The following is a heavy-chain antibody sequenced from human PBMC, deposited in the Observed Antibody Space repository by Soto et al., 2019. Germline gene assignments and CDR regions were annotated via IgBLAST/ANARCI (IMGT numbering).Heavy chain of an antibody. CDR2: VSDYNGNT. CDR3: ARDVPASGVATLDY. V-gene: IGHV1-18*01. Sequence: QAQLVQSGPEVKKPGASVKVSCKASGYTFTHFGISWVRQAPGQGLEWIGWVSDYNGNTNFPQNFQGRLTLTTDTSTNTAYMELRGLTSGDTAFYYCARDVPASGVATLDYWGQGTLVTVSS. J-gene: IGHJ4*02. D-gene: IGHD3-3*01. CDR1: GYTFTHFG.